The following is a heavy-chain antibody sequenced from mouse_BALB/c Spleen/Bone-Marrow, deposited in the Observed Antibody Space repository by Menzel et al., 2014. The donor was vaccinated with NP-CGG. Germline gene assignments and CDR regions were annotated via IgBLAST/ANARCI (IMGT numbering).Heavy chain of an antibody. Sequence: QVHVKQSGAELVRPGASVTLSCKASGYTFTDYGMHWVKQTPVHGLEWIGAIDPETGGTAYNQKFKGKATLTADKSSSTAYMELRSLTSEDSAVYYCTREGYGNSYYFDYWGQGTTLTVSS. J-gene: IGHJ2*01. D-gene: IGHD2-1*01. CDR1: GYTFTDYG. CDR3: TREGYGNSYYFDY. CDR2: IDPETGGT. V-gene: IGHV1-15*01.